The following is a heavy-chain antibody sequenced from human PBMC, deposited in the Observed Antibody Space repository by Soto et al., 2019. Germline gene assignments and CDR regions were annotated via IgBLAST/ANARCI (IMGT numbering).Heavy chain of an antibody. D-gene: IGHD3-22*01. J-gene: IGHJ4*02. CDR1: GASISSYF. V-gene: IGHV4-4*07. CDR2: IYTSGST. Sequence: SETLSLTCTVSGASISSYFWSWIRQPAGKGLEWIGRIYTSGSTDYNPSLESRVTMSVDTSKKQVSLKMRSVTAADTAVYYCARGNYYDKSGDVANYFDAWGRGTLVTVSS. CDR3: ARGNYYDKSGDVANYFDA.